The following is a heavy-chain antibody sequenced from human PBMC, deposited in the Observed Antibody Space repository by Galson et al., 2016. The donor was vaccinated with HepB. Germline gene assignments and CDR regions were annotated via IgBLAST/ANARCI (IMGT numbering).Heavy chain of an antibody. Sequence: SLRLSCAASGLTFLKWMNWIRLAPGKGLEWVAIINNDGSKTSYVDSVKGRFTISRDNNNNLLFLQMNSLRVDATAVYFCASGAGWLIDYLGQGTHVIVSS. J-gene: IGHJ4*02. D-gene: IGHD6-19*01. V-gene: IGHV3-7*03. CDR3: ASGAGWLIDY. CDR2: INNDGSKT. CDR1: GLTFLKW.